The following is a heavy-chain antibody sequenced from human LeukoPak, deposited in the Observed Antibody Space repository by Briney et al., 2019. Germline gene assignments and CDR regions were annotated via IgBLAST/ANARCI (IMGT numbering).Heavy chain of an antibody. CDR2: INHSGST. V-gene: IGHV4-34*01. Sequence: KPSETLSLTCAVYGGSFSGYYWSWIRQPPGKGLEWIGEINHSGSTNYNPSLKSRVTISVDTSKNQFSLKLSSVTAADTAVYYCARVGGIQLWPLPPPDNWFDPWGQGTLVTVSS. CDR1: GGSFSGYY. CDR3: ARVGGIQLWPLPPPDNWFDP. J-gene: IGHJ5*02. D-gene: IGHD5-18*01.